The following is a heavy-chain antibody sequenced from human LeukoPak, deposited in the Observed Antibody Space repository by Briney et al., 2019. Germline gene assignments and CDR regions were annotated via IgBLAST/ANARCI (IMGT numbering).Heavy chain of an antibody. Sequence: TSETLSLTCTVSGYSISSGYYWGWIRQPPGKGLEWIGSIYHSGSTHYNPSLKSRVTISVDTSKNQFSLKLSSVTAADTAVYYCASGTDSSGYYPYYMDVWGKGTTVTVSS. D-gene: IGHD3-22*01. CDR3: ASGTDSSGYYPYYMDV. CDR2: IYHSGST. V-gene: IGHV4-38-2*02. J-gene: IGHJ6*03. CDR1: GYSISSGYY.